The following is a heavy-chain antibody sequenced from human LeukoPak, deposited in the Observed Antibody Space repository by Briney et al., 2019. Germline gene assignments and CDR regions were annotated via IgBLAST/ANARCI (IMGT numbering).Heavy chain of an antibody. CDR1: GYTFTSYD. D-gene: IGHD6-19*01. CDR3: ARAIRYSGGWYGKGFGY. V-gene: IGHV1-8*01. J-gene: IGHJ4*02. CDR2: MNPNSGNT. Sequence: ASVTVSCKASGYTFTSYDINWVRQATGQGLEWMGWMNPNSGNTGYAQKFQGRVTMTRNTSISTAYMELSSLRSEDTAVYYCARAIRYSGGWYGKGFGYWGQGTLVTVSS.